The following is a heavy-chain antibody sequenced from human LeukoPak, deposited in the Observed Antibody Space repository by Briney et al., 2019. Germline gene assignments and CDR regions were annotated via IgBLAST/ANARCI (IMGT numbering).Heavy chain of an antibody. D-gene: IGHD1-26*01. V-gene: IGHV4-61*02. CDR2: IYTSGST. Sequence: PSETLSLTCTVSGGSISSGSYYWSWIRQPAGTGLEWIGRIYTSGSTNYNPSLKSRVTISVDTSKNQFSLKLSSVTAADTAVYYCARARVVGATLDYWGQGTLVTVSS. CDR3: ARARVVGATLDY. CDR1: GGSISSGSYY. J-gene: IGHJ4*02.